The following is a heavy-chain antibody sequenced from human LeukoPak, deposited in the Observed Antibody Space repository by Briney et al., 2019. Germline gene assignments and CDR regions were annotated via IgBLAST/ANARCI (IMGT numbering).Heavy chain of an antibody. Sequence: GESLKISCKGSGYSFSSYWIGWVRQVPGKGLKWMGIIYPGDSDARYSPSFQGQVTISADKSISTAYLQWSSLKASDTAMYYCARRRDLYSGSYYPFDYWGQGTLVTVSS. J-gene: IGHJ4*02. CDR2: IYPGDSDA. V-gene: IGHV5-51*01. D-gene: IGHD1-26*01. CDR1: GYSFSSYW. CDR3: ARRRDLYSGSYYPFDY.